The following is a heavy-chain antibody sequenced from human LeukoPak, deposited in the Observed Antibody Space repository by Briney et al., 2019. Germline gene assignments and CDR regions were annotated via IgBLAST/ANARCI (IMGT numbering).Heavy chain of an antibody. CDR3: AHTSRYYDFWSGYPPVDY. D-gene: IGHD3-3*01. Sequence: SGPTLVNPTQTLTLTCTFSGFSLSTSGMNVGWIRQPPGKALEWLALIYWNDNKHYSPSLKSRLTITKDTSKNQVVLTMTNMDPVDTATYYCAHTSRYYDFWSGYPPVDYWGQGTLVTVSS. CDR2: IYWNDNK. CDR1: GFSLSTSGMN. J-gene: IGHJ4*02. V-gene: IGHV2-5*01.